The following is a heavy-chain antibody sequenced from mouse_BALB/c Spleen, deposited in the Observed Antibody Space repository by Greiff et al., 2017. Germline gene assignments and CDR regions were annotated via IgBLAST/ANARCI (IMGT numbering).Heavy chain of an antibody. CDR1: GYTFTSYW. J-gene: IGHJ2*01. V-gene: IGHV1S22*01. CDR2: IYPGSGST. Sequence: LQQPGSELVRPGASVKLSCKASGYTFTSYWMHWVKQRHGQGLEWIGNIYPGSGSTNYDEKFKSKGTLTVDTSSSTAYMHLSSLTSEDSAVYYCARGEDYGSMGYWGQGTTLTVSS. D-gene: IGHD1-1*01. CDR3: ARGEDYGSMGY.